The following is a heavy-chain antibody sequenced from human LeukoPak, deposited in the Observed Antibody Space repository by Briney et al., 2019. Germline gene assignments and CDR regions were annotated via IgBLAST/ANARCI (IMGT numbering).Heavy chain of an antibody. V-gene: IGHV3-30*04. CDR3: ARDYSSGYYRTFDY. CDR1: GFTFSSYA. Sequence: GGSLRLSCVASGFTFSSYAMHWVRQAPGKGLEWVAVISYDGSNIYYADSVKGRFTISRDNSKNTLYLQVNSLRAEDTAVYYCARDYSSGYYRTFDYWGQGTLVTVSS. J-gene: IGHJ4*02. D-gene: IGHD3-22*01. CDR2: ISYDGSNI.